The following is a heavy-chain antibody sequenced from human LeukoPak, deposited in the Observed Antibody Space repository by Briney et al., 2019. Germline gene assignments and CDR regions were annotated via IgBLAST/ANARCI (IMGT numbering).Heavy chain of an antibody. D-gene: IGHD5-18*01. CDR2: TSSSGSSI. CDR1: GFTFSSYE. V-gene: IGHV3-48*03. J-gene: IGHJ3*02. CDR3: ARVDTASGRDAFDI. Sequence: GGSLRLSCAASGFTFSSYEMNWVRQAPGKGLEWVSYTSSSGSSIYYADSVKGRFTISRDNAKNSLYLQMNSLRAEDTAFYYCARVDTASGRDAFDIWGQGTMVTVSS.